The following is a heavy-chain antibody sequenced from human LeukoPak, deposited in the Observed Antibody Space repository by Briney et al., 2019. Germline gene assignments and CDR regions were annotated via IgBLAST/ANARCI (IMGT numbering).Heavy chain of an antibody. CDR2: ITGSGGRT. D-gene: IGHD6-19*01. J-gene: IGHJ4*02. Sequence: GGSLRLSCAASGFTFSSYAMNWVRQAPGKGLEWVSAITGSGGRTYYADSVKGRFTISRDNSKNTLYLQMNSLRVEDTAVYYCTRDSGRFRLDYWGQGILVTVSS. V-gene: IGHV3-23*01. CDR1: GFTFSSYA. CDR3: TRDSGRFRLDY.